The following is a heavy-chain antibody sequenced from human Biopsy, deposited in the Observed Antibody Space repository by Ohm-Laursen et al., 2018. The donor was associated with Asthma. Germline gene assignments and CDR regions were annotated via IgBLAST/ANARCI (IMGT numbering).Heavy chain of an antibody. CDR3: VRGSSSWHHGPFHYYYGLDV. J-gene: IGHJ6*02. CDR2: IYYSGTT. V-gene: IGHV4-39*01. D-gene: IGHD6-13*01. Sequence: TLSLTCRLSSGSGGYMRSGNYYWGWIRQPPGKGLEWIGSIYYSGTTYYNPSLESRVTVSADTSKNRFSLKLTSVTAADTAVYYCVRGSSSWHHGPFHYYYGLDVWGQGATATVSS. CDR1: GGYMRSGNYY.